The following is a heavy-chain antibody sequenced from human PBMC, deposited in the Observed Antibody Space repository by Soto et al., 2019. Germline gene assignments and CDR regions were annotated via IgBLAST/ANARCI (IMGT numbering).Heavy chain of an antibody. CDR3: AKAQLDSSSWYAFDI. V-gene: IGHV3-23*01. CDR1: GFTFSSYA. CDR2: IIGSGGSP. Sequence: GGSLRLSCAASGFTFSSYAMSWVRKAPGKGLEWGSAIIGSGGSPYYADSLKGLFTISRDNSKNTLYLQMNSLRAEDTAIYYCAKAQLDSSSWYAFDIWGQGTMVTVSS. J-gene: IGHJ3*02. D-gene: IGHD6-13*01.